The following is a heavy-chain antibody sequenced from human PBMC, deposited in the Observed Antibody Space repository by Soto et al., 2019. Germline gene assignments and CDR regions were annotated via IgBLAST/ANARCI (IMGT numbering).Heavy chain of an antibody. CDR1: GFTFSSYW. Sequence: GESLKISCAASGFTFSSYWMSWVRQAPGKGLEWVANIKQDGSEKYYVDSVKGRFTISRDNAKNSLYLQMNSLRAEDTAVYYCARDGGGYSSGWYDDAFDIWGQGTMVTVSS. CDR2: IKQDGSEK. J-gene: IGHJ3*02. CDR3: ARDGGGYSSGWYDDAFDI. D-gene: IGHD6-19*01. V-gene: IGHV3-7*01.